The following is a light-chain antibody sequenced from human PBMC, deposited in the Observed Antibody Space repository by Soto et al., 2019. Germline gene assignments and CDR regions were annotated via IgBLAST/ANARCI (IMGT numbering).Light chain of an antibody. Sequence: DIQMTQSPSTLSASVGDRVTITCRASQSISSWLAWYQQKPGKAPKLLIYKASSLASGVPSRFSDSGSGTECTHTIICLQSDDFASYYCQQYNSYPTFGPWIKVEI. J-gene: IGKJ1*01. CDR3: QQYNSYPT. CDR2: KAS. V-gene: IGKV1-5*03. CDR1: QSISSW.